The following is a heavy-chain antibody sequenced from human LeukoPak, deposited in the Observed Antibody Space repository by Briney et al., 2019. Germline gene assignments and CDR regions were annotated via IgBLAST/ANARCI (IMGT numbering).Heavy chain of an antibody. J-gene: IGHJ3*02. CDR3: ARAPSDRIAAVGDDAFDI. CDR2: IYSGGST. CDR1: GFTVSSNY. D-gene: IGHD6-13*01. V-gene: IGHV3-66*01. Sequence: PGGSLRLSCAASGFTVSSNYMSWVRQAPGKGLEWVSVIYSGGSTYYADSVKGRFTIPRDNSKNTLYLQMNSLRAEDTAVYYCARAPSDRIAAVGDDAFDIWGQGTMVTVSS.